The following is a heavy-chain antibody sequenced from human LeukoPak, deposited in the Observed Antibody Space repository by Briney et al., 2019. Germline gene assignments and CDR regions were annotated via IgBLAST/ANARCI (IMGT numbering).Heavy chain of an antibody. J-gene: IGHJ3*02. V-gene: IGHV4-34*01. CDR2: INHSGST. Sequence: SETLSLTCAVYGGSFSGYYWSWIRQPPGKGLEWIGEINHSGSTNYNPSLKSRVTISVDTSKNQFSLKLSSVTAADTAVYYCARDRPRDSWSGYYAPVAFDIWGQGTMVTVSS. CDR1: GGSFSGYY. CDR3: ARDRPRDSWSGYYAPVAFDI. D-gene: IGHD3-3*01.